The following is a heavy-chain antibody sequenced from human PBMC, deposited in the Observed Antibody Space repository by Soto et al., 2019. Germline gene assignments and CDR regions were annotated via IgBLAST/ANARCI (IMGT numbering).Heavy chain of an antibody. D-gene: IGHD3-16*02. J-gene: IGHJ4*02. CDR2: IYHSGST. CDR3: ARLPIV. V-gene: IGHV4-30-2*01. Sequence: PGKGLEWIGYIYHSGSTYYNQSLKSRVTISVDRSKNQFSLKLSSVTAADTAVYYCARLPIVWGQGTLVTVSS.